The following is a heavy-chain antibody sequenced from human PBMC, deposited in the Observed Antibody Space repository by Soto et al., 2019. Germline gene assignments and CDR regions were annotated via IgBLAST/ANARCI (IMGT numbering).Heavy chain of an antibody. D-gene: IGHD3-10*01. CDR3: AGSSYYHYFDY. V-gene: IGHV4-61*08. Sequence: SETLSLPCTVSGGSISSGGYYWYWIRQHPGKGLEWIGYMYYSGSTNYNPSLKSRVTISVDTSKNQFSLKLHSVTAADTAVYYCAGSSYYHYFDYRGQGALVTVSS. J-gene: IGHJ4*02. CDR1: GGSISSGGYY. CDR2: MYYSGST.